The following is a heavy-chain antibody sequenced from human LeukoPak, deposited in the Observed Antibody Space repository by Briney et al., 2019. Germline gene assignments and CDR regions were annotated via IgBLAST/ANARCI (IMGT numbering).Heavy chain of an antibody. Sequence: PGGSLRLSCAASGFNFMRYAMSWVRQAPGKGLEWVSSVSTDGDTYYTDSVKGRFTISRDGSTNTLFLQMIRLRAGDTALYYCARSRSGSVAGTSDYWGQGTLVIVSS. CDR2: VSTDGDT. V-gene: IGHV3-23*01. CDR1: GFNFMRYA. J-gene: IGHJ4*02. CDR3: ARSRSGSVAGTSDY. D-gene: IGHD6-19*01.